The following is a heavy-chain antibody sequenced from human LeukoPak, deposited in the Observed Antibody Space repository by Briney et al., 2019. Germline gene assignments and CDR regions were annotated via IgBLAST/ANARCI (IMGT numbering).Heavy chain of an antibody. Sequence: PSETLSLTCAVYGVSFSGYYWSWIRQPPGKGLEWIGEINHSGSTNYNPSLKSRVTISVDTSKNQFSLKLSSVTAADTAVYYCARGPYYVWGSYRSTRADAFDTWGQGTMVTVSS. CDR2: INHSGST. D-gene: IGHD3-16*02. J-gene: IGHJ3*02. V-gene: IGHV4-34*01. CDR3: ARGPYYVWGSYRSTRADAFDT. CDR1: GVSFSGYY.